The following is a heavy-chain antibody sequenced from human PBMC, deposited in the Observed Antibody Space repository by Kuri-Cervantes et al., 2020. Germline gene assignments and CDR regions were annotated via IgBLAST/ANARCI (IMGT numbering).Heavy chain of an antibody. Sequence: GGSLRLSCKGSGYSFTSYWIGWVRQMPGKGLEWMGIIYPGDSDTRYSPSFQGQVTISADKSISTAYLQWSSLKASDTAMYYCARGGMEVAALNWFDPWGKGTLVTVSS. CDR1: GYSFTSYW. V-gene: IGHV5-51*01. CDR2: IYPGDSDT. CDR3: ARGGMEVAALNWFDP. J-gene: IGHJ5*02. D-gene: IGHD6-13*01.